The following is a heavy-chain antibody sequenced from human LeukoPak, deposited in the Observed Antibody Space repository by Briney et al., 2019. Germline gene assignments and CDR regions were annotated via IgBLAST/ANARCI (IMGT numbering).Heavy chain of an antibody. CDR2: INPNSGST. CDR1: GYTFTGYN. D-gene: IGHD3-16*01. CDR3: TRDSIGGSGWFDP. V-gene: IGHV1-2*02. Sequence: GASVKVSCKASGYTFTGYNIHWVRQAPGQGLEWMGWINPNSGSTTYAQRFRGRVTMTRDTSISTASMELSSLNSDDTAVYYCTRDSIGGSGWFDPWGQGTLVTVSS. J-gene: IGHJ5*02.